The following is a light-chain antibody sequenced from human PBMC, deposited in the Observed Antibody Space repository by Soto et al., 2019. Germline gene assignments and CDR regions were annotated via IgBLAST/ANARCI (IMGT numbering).Light chain of an antibody. CDR3: QQCYNFPYT. J-gene: IGKJ2*01. CDR1: QFIDSY. Sequence: IQLTQSHTSLSASVGDRFTIACRASQFIDSYLNWYQQKPGKAPKLLIYTTSTLQSGVPSRFSGSGSGTDFTLTISSLQPEDFATYYCQQCYNFPYTFGQGTKVDIK. CDR2: TTS. V-gene: IGKV1-39*01.